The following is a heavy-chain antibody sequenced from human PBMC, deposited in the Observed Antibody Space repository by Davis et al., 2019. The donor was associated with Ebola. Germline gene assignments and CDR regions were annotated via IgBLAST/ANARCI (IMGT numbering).Heavy chain of an antibody. V-gene: IGHV3-74*01. CDR3: AKDLGLTVVGALDS. D-gene: IGHD1-26*01. CDR1: GFTFSTGFTFSIYW. Sequence: PGGSLRLSCVASGFTFSTGFTFSIYWMHWVRQAPGRGLVWVSRINTDGSITAYADSVKGRFTISRDNSKSTLYLQMNSLRAEDTAVYYCAKDLGLTVVGALDSWGQGTLVTVSS. J-gene: IGHJ4*02. CDR2: INTDGSIT.